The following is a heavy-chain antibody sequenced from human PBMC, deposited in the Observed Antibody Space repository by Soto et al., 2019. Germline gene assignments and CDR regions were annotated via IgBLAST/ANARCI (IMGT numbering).Heavy chain of an antibody. CDR2: IYYSGST. CDR1: GGSISSGDYY. CDR3: ASGSYYDTFCDY. D-gene: IGHD1-26*01. Sequence: PSETLSLTCTVSGGSISSGDYYWSWIRQPPGKGLEWIGYIYYSGSTYYNPSLKSRVTISVDTSKNQFSLKLSSVTAADTAVYYCASGSYYDTFCDYWGQGTLVTVSS. V-gene: IGHV4-30-4*01. J-gene: IGHJ4*02.